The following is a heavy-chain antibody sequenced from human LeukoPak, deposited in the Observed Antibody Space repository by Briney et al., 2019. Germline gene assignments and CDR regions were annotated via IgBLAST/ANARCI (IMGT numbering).Heavy chain of an antibody. D-gene: IGHD2-15*01. CDR2: ISGGDGST. CDR1: GFTFSSYA. J-gene: IGHJ4*02. Sequence: GGSLRLSCAASGFTFSSYAMSWVRLAPGKGLKWVSSISGGDGSTYYANSVKGRFTISRDNSKNTLYLQMNSLRAEDTAVYYCAKDRVQLLLDYWGQGTLVTVSS. CDR3: AKDRVQLLLDY. V-gene: IGHV3-23*01.